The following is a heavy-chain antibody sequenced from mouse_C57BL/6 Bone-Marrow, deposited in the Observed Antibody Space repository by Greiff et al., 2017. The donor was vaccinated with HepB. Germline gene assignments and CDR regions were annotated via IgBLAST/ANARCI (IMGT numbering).Heavy chain of an antibody. D-gene: IGHD2-1*01. Sequence: EVQRVESGGGLVKPGGSLKLSCAASGFTFSSYAMSWVRQTPEKRLEWVATISDGGSYTYYPDNVKGRFTISRDNAKNNLYLQMSHLKSEDTAMYYCARDLNYPFDYWGQGTTLTVSS. J-gene: IGHJ2*01. CDR1: GFTFSSYA. CDR3: ARDLNYPFDY. V-gene: IGHV5-4*01. CDR2: ISDGGSYT.